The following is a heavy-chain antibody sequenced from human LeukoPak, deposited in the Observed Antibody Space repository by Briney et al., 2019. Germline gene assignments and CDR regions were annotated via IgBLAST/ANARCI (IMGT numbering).Heavy chain of an antibody. V-gene: IGHV3-48*03. Sequence: PGGSLRLSCAASGFTFSSYEMNWVRQAPGKGLEWVSYISSSGSTIYYADPVKGRFTISRDNAKNSLYLQMNSLRAEDTAVYYCAVGYNWNDGALNYWGQGTLVTVSS. CDR1: GFTFSSYE. CDR3: AVGYNWNDGALNY. CDR2: ISSSGSTI. J-gene: IGHJ4*02. D-gene: IGHD1-1*01.